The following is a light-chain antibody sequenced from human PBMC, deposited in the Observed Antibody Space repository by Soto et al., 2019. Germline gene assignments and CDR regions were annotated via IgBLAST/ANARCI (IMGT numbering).Light chain of an antibody. CDR1: SSNIGSNY. J-gene: IGLJ2*01. CDR3: AAWDDSLSGVV. Sequence: QSVLTQPPSASGTPGQRVTISCSGSSSNIGSNYVYWYQQLPGTVPHLLIYRNSERPSGVPDRFSGSKSGTSASLAISGLRSEDEADYYCAAWDDSLSGVVFGGGTKVTVL. V-gene: IGLV1-47*01. CDR2: RNS.